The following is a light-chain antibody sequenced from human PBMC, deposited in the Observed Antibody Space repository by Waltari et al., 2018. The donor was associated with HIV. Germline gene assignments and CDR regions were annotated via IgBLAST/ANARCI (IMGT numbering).Light chain of an antibody. CDR1: QSLLHSNGYNY. CDR2: LGS. J-gene: IGKJ5*01. Sequence: IVMTQSPLSLPVTPGSPASISCRSSQSLLHSNGYNYLDWDLQKPGQSPQVLIFLGSNRASGVPDRFSGSGSGTDFTLKISRGEAEDVGVYYCMQALQTPVTFGQGTRLEIK. CDR3: MQALQTPVT. V-gene: IGKV2-28*01.